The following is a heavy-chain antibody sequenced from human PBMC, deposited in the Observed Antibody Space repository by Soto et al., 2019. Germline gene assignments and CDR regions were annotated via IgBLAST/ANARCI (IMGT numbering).Heavy chain of an antibody. D-gene: IGHD3-9*01. J-gene: IGHJ6*02. CDR3: ARDSDIYYGMDV. CDR2: ISSTSSAR. CDR1: GFTFSVHS. Sequence: PGGSLRLSCAASGFTFSVHSMNWVRRAPGKGLEWVSYISSTSSARYYADSVRGRFTISRDNVKYSLYLQMNSLTDEDMAVYYCARDSDIYYGMDVWGQGTTVTVS. V-gene: IGHV3-48*02.